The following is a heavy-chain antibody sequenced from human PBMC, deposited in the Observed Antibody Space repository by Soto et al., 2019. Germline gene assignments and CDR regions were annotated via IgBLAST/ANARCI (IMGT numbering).Heavy chain of an antibody. CDR3: TRDAYYDFWSGYSGYYYYYMDV. CDR2: INGDGSST. Sequence: GGSLRLSCTASGFTFSSLWLHRVRQAPGKGLVWISRINGDGSSTSYADSVKGRFTISRDNAKNTLYLQMNSLRAEDTAVYYCTRDAYYDFWSGYSGYYYYYMDVWGKGTTVTVSS. D-gene: IGHD3-3*01. V-gene: IGHV3-74*01. CDR1: GFTFSSLW. J-gene: IGHJ6*03.